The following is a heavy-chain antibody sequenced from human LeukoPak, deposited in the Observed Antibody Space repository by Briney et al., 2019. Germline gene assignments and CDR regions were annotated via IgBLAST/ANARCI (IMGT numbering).Heavy chain of an antibody. CDR1: GGSISGYY. Sequence: PSETLSLTCTVSGGSISGYYWSWIRQPAGTALEWIGRIYTSGTITYKPSLKSRVTMSVDTSKNQFSLKLSSVTAADTAVYYCARDSGTTGEVKFDPWGQGTLVTVSS. J-gene: IGHJ5*02. CDR3: ARDSGTTGEVKFDP. D-gene: IGHD3-10*01. CDR2: IYTSGTI. V-gene: IGHV4-4*07.